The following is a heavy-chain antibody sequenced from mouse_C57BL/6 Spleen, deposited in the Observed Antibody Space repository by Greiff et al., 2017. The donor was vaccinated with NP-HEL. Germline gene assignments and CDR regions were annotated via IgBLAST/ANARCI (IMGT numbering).Heavy chain of an antibody. J-gene: IGHJ4*01. Sequence: QVQLQQPGAELVRPGTSVKLSCKASGYTFTSYWMHWVKQRPGQGLEWIGVIDPSDSYTNYNQKFKGKATLTVDTSSSTAYMQLSSLTSEDSAVYYCARRTTTVVAPYAMDYWGQGTSVTVSS. CDR1: GYTFTSYW. CDR3: ARRTTTVVAPYAMDY. D-gene: IGHD1-1*01. V-gene: IGHV1-59*01. CDR2: IDPSDSYT.